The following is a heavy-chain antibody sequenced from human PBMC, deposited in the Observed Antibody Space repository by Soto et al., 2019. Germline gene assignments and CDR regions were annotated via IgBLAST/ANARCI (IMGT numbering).Heavy chain of an antibody. Sequence: QVQLVQSGAEVKKPGSSVKVSCKASGGTFSSYAISWVRQATGQGLEWMGGIIPIFGTASYAQKFQGRVTLTADESTSTAYMELRSLRSADTAVYYCPRLLHSYSPVVDYWGQGTLVTVSS. CDR3: PRLLHSYSPVVDY. J-gene: IGHJ4*02. CDR1: GGTFSSYA. D-gene: IGHD1-26*01. V-gene: IGHV1-69*12. CDR2: IIPIFGTA.